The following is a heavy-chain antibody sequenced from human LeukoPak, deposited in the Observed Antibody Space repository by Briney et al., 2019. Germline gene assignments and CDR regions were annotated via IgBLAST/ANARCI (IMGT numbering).Heavy chain of an antibody. Sequence: GGSLRLSCAASGFTFSSYAMSWVRQAPGKGLEWVSAISGSGGSTYYADSVKGRFTISRDNSKNTLYLQMNSLRAEDTAVYYCAKFLPTHIVVANYYYDYWGQGTLVTVSS. CDR1: GFTFSSYA. D-gene: IGHD2-21*01. J-gene: IGHJ4*02. CDR2: ISGSGGST. CDR3: AKFLPTHIVVANYYYDY. V-gene: IGHV3-23*01.